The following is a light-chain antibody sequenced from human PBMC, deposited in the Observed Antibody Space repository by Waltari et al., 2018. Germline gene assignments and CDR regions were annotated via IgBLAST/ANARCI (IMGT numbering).Light chain of an antibody. CDR3: SSYMDSSTLER. CDR2: DVS. Sequence: HSALTQPASVSGSSGQSFTVSRTRTRSHIGGYNYVSWYQQVPGKAPKLMIYDVSHRPSGVSRRFSGCKSGNTACLTISGLQAEDEADYFCSSYMDSSTLERFGGGTSLTVL. J-gene: IGLJ2*01. V-gene: IGLV2-14*03. CDR1: RSHIGGYNY.